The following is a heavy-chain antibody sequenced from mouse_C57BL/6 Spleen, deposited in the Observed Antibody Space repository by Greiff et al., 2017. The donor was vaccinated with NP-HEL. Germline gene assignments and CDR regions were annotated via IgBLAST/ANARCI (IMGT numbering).Heavy chain of an antibody. Sequence: QVQLQQPGAELVRPGSSVKLSCKASGYTFTSYWMHWVKQRPIQGLEWIGNIDPSDSETHYNQKFKDKATLTVDKSSSTAYMQLSSLTSEDSAVYYCARGDYDYDGGFAYWGQGTLVTVSA. J-gene: IGHJ3*01. V-gene: IGHV1-52*01. CDR2: IDPSDSET. CDR1: GYTFTSYW. D-gene: IGHD2-4*01. CDR3: ARGDYDYDGGFAY.